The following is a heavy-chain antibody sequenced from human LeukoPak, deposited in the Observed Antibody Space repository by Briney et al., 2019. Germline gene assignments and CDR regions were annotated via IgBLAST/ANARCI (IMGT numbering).Heavy chain of an antibody. CDR1: GFNFDDYA. CDR3: AKDIRLNRGMERGYYYYYGMDV. CDR2: ISWNSGSI. Sequence: GGSLRLSCAASGFNFDDYAMHWVRQAPGKGLEWVSGISWNSGSIGYADSVKGRFTISRDNAKNSLYLQMHSLRAEDTALYYCAKDIRLNRGMERGYYYYYGMDVWGQGTTVTVSS. J-gene: IGHJ6*02. D-gene: IGHD3-16*01. V-gene: IGHV3-9*01.